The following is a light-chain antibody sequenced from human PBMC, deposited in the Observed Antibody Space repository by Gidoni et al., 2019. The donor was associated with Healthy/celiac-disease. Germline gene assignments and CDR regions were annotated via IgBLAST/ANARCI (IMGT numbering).Light chain of an antibody. J-gene: IGKJ5*01. CDR2: AAS. Sequence: IQMTQSPSSLSASVGDRVTITCRASQSISSYLNWYQQKPGKAPKLLIYAASSLQSGVPSRFSGSGSGTDFTLTISSLQPEDFATYYCQQSYSTLSITFXXXTRLEIK. CDR1: QSISSY. V-gene: IGKV1-39*01. CDR3: QQSYSTLSIT.